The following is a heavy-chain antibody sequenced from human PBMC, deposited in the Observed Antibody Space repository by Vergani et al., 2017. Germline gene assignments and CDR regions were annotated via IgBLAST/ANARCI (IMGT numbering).Heavy chain of an antibody. V-gene: IGHV4-39*01. Sequence: QLQLQESGPGLVKPSATLSLTCSVSGASIRSSNYYWGWIRQPPGKGLEWIASIYYSGSTYYNPSLKSRVTISVDTSKNQFSLKLSSVTAADTAVYFCVGHSTVEWLVKLGWIDPWGQGILVTVSS. J-gene: IGHJ5*02. D-gene: IGHD6-19*01. CDR2: IYYSGST. CDR1: GASIRSSNYY. CDR3: VGHSTVEWLVKLGWIDP.